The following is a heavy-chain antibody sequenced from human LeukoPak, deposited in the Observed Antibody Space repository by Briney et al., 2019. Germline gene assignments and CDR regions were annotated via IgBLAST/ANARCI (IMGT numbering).Heavy chain of an antibody. Sequence: SETLSLTCTVSGGSISSYYWSWIRQPAGKGLEWIGRVYTSGSTNYNPSLKSRVTMSVDTSKNQFSLKLSSVTAADTAVYYCAREGCSSTSCLDAFDIWGQGTMVTVSS. CDR2: VYTSGST. D-gene: IGHD2-2*01. CDR1: GGSISSYY. V-gene: IGHV4-4*07. CDR3: AREGCSSTSCLDAFDI. J-gene: IGHJ3*02.